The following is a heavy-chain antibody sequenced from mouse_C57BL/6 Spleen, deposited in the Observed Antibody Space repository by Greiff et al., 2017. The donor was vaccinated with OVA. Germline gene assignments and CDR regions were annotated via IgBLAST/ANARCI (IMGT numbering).Heavy chain of an antibody. V-gene: IGHV2-4*01. J-gene: IGHJ4*01. CDR3: AKKGPFAMDY. CDR1: GFSLTSYG. Sequence: VQVVESGPGLVQPSQSLSITCTVSGFSLTSYGVHWVRQPPGKGLEWLGVIWSGGSTDYNAAFISRLSISKDNSKSQVFFKMNSLQADDTAIYYCAKKGPFAMDYWGQGTSVTVSS. CDR2: IWSGGST.